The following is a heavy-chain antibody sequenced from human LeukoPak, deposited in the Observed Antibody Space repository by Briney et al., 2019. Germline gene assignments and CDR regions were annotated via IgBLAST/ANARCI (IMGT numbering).Heavy chain of an antibody. J-gene: IGHJ6*03. Sequence: SVKVSCKASGDTFGSYAISWVRQAPGQGLEWMGWIIPIFGTANYAQKFQGRVTITTDESTSTAYMELSSLRSEDTAVYYCASRRYYDFWSGYYPRYYYYMDVWGKGTTVTVSS. CDR1: GDTFGSYA. CDR2: IIPIFGTA. D-gene: IGHD3-3*01. CDR3: ASRRYYDFWSGYYPRYYYYMDV. V-gene: IGHV1-69*05.